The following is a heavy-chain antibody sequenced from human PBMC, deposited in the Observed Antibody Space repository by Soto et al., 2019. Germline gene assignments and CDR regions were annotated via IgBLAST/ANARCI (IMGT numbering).Heavy chain of an antibody. CDR2: IYSSGST. CDR3: ARQRRDFDY. J-gene: IGHJ4*02. CDR1: CGSISGYY. Sequence: SDTLSLTCTVSCGSISGYYWSWIRQPPGKGLQWIGYIYSSGSTNYNPSLKSRVTISVDTSKNQFSLNLSSVTAADTAVYYCARQRRDFDYWGQGSLVT. V-gene: IGHV4-59*08.